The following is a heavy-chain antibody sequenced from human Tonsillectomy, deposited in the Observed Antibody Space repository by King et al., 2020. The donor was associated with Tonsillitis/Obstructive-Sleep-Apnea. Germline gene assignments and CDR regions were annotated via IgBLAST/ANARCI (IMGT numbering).Heavy chain of an antibody. D-gene: IGHD3-3*01. CDR3: ARDGPHYDVDI. Sequence: VQLVESGGGVVQPGRSLRLSCAASGFTFRTSGMHWVRQAPGKGLEWVSIIWNDESTRYYADSVRGRFTISRDNSKNTLYLHMNSLRAEDTAVYYWARDGPHYDVDIWGQGTMVTVSS. J-gene: IGHJ3*02. CDR1: GFTFRTSG. CDR2: IWNDESTR. V-gene: IGHV3-33*01.